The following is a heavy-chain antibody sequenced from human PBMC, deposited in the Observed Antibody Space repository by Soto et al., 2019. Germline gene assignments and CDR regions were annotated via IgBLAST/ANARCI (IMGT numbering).Heavy chain of an antibody. V-gene: IGHV1-18*01. J-gene: IGHJ4*02. Sequence: QVQLVQSGAEVKKPGASVKVSCKASGYTFTSYGISWVRQAPGQGLEWMGWISAYNGNTNYAQTLQGRVTMTTDTSTSTASMELTSLRSVDAAVYYCARDRTYGDFDYWGQGTLVTVSS. CDR3: ARDRTYGDFDY. CDR1: GYTFTSYG. D-gene: IGHD4-17*01. CDR2: ISAYNGNT.